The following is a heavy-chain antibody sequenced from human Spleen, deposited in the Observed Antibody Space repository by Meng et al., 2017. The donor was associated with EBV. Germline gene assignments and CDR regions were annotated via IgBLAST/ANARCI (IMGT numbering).Heavy chain of an antibody. V-gene: IGHV3-74*01. D-gene: IGHD1-14*01. CDR3: SRDLAGSDDY. CDR2: TNENGAIT. J-gene: IGHJ4*02. CDR1: GFSFRSYW. Sequence: VQLVGSGGGVVQPGASLRLSCEASGFSFRSYWMHWVRQVPGKGLVWVARTNENGAITNYADSVKGRFTISRDNARNTLYLQMNSLRAEDTAVYYCSRDLAGSDDYWGQGTLVTVSS.